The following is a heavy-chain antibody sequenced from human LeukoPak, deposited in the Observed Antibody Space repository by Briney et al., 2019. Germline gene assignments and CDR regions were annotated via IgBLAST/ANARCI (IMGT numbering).Heavy chain of an antibody. Sequence: PSETLSLTCTVSGGSISSYYWSWIRQPPGKGLEWIGYIYYTGNTNYNPSLKSRVTISVDTSKNQFSLNLSSVTAADTAVYYCARESRYYGSGSYYMYYFDSWGQGTLVAVSS. J-gene: IGHJ4*02. CDR2: IYYTGNT. V-gene: IGHV4-59*01. CDR1: GGSISSYY. D-gene: IGHD3-10*01. CDR3: ARESRYYGSGSYYMYYFDS.